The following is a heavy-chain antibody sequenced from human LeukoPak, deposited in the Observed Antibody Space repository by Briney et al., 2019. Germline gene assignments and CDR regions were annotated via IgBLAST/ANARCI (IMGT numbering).Heavy chain of an antibody. Sequence: ASVKVSCKASGYTFTGYYMHWVRQAPGQGLEWMGWINPNSGGTNYAQTFQGRVTMTRDTSIITAYMELSRLRSDDTAVYYCARTQDIGVVPAAIPFDYWGQGTLVTVSS. CDR2: INPNSGGT. J-gene: IGHJ4*02. V-gene: IGHV1-2*02. CDR3: ARTQDIGVVPAAIPFDY. D-gene: IGHD2-2*01. CDR1: GYTFTGYY.